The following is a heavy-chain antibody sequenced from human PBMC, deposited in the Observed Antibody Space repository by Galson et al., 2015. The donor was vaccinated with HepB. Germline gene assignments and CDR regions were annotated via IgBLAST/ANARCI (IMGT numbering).Heavy chain of an antibody. D-gene: IGHD1-26*01. CDR3: ARGIVGAINDAFDI. CDR1: GGSISSYY. V-gene: IGHV4-59*01. CDR2: IYYSGST. J-gene: IGHJ3*02. Sequence: SETLSLTCTVSGGSISSYYWSWIRQPPGKGLEWIGYIYYSGSTNYNPSLKSRVTISVDTSKNQFSLKLSSVTAADTAVYYCARGIVGAINDAFDIWGQGTMVTVSS.